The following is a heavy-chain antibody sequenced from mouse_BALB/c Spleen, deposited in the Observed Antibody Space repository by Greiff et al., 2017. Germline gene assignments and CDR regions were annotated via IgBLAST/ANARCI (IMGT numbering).Heavy chain of an antibody. CDR1: GFNIKDTY. Sequence: VQLQQSGAELVKPGASVKLSCTASGFNIKDTYMHWVKQRPEQGLEWIGRIDPANGNTKYDPKFQGKATITADTSSNTAYLQLSSLTSEDTAVYYCASPYEGYWRFAYWGQGTTLTVSS. J-gene: IGHJ2*01. D-gene: IGHD2-3*01. CDR3: ASPYEGYWRFAY. V-gene: IGHV14-3*02. CDR2: IDPANGNT.